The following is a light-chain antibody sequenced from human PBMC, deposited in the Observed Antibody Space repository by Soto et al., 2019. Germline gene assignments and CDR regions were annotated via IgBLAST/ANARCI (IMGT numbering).Light chain of an antibody. V-gene: IGLV2-14*01. CDR2: EVS. CDR3: NSYTSTTPYV. J-gene: IGLJ1*01. Sequence: QSVLTHPASVSGSPGQSITISCTGTSSDVGGYRYVSWFQHHPGKAPKLIIYEVSNRPSGISDRFSGSKSGNTASLTISGLQAEEEADYYCNSYTSTTPYVFGPGTKVTVL. CDR1: SSDVGGYRY.